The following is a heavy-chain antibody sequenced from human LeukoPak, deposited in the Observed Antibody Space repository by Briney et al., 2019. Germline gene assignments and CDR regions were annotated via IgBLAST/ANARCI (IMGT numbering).Heavy chain of an antibody. CDR1: GFTFSSYS. V-gene: IGHV3-48*01. Sequence: PGGSLRLSCAASGFTFSSYSMNWVRQAPGKGLEWVSYISSSGSTIYYADSVKGRFTISRDNAKNSLYLQMNSLRAEDTAVYYCARDSRYDFWSGSRVIDYWGQGTLVTVSS. J-gene: IGHJ4*02. CDR2: ISSSGSTI. D-gene: IGHD3-3*01. CDR3: ARDSRYDFWSGSRVIDY.